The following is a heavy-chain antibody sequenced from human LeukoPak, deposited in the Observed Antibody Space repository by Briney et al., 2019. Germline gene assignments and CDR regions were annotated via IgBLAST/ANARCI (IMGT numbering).Heavy chain of an antibody. J-gene: IGHJ6*03. V-gene: IGHV3-21*01. D-gene: IGHD7-27*01. CDR3: ARDLGQYYYYYMDV. Sequence: GGSLRLSCAASGFTFSSYSMNWVRQAPGKGLEWVSSISSSSSYIYYADSVKGRFTISRDNAKNSLYLQMNSLRAEDTAVYYRARDLGQYYYYYMDVWGKGTTVTVSS. CDR1: GFTFSSYS. CDR2: ISSSSSYI.